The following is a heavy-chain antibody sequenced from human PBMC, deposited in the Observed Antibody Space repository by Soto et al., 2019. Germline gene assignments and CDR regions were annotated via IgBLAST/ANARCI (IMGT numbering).Heavy chain of an antibody. CDR3: ARGGSSSWYSPAENNWFDP. CDR1: GFTFSSYD. J-gene: IGHJ5*02. V-gene: IGHV3-13*04. Sequence: GSLRLSCAASGFTFSSYDMHWVRQATGKGLEWVSAIGTAGDTYYPGSVKGRFTISRENAKNSLYLQMNSLRAGDTAVYYCARGGSSSWYSPAENNWFDPWGQGTLVTVSS. CDR2: IGTAGDT. D-gene: IGHD6-13*01.